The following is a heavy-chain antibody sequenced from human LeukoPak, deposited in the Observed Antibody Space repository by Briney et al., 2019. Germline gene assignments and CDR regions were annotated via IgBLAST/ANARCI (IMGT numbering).Heavy chain of an antibody. V-gene: IGHV3-21*01. Sequence: GGSLRLSCAASGFTFSSYSMNWVRQAPGKGLEWVSSISSSSYIYYADSVKGRFTISRDNAKNSLYLQMNSLRAEDTAVYYCARAGYYYDSSGYYSGYWGQGTLVTVSS. CDR2: ISSSSYI. CDR1: GFTFSSYS. J-gene: IGHJ4*02. CDR3: ARAGYYYDSSGYYSGY. D-gene: IGHD3-22*01.